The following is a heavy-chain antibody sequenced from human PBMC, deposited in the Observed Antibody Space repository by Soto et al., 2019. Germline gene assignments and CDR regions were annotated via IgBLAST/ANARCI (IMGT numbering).Heavy chain of an antibody. J-gene: IGHJ6*03. Sequence: SETLSLTCVVYGGSFSGYYWSWIRQPPGKGLEWIGEINHSGSTNYNPSLKSRVTISVDTSKNQFSLKLSSVTAADTAVYYCARERRYYMDVWGKGTTVTVSS. CDR1: GGSFSGYY. V-gene: IGHV4-34*01. CDR2: INHSGST. CDR3: ARERRYYMDV.